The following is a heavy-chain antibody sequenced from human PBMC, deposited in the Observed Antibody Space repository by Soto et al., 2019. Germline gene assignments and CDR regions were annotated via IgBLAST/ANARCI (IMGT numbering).Heavy chain of an antibody. V-gene: IGHV1-18*01. CDR3: AKSIAAAGGGTDAFDI. D-gene: IGHD6-13*01. CDR1: GYTFTSYG. J-gene: IGHJ3*02. CDR2: ISAYNGNT. Sequence: QVQLVQSGAEVKRPGASVKVSCKASGYTFTSYGISWVRQAPGQGLEWMGWISAYNGNTNYAQKLQGRVTMTTDTSTSTAYMELRSLRSDDTAVYYCAKSIAAAGGGTDAFDIWGQGTMVTVSS.